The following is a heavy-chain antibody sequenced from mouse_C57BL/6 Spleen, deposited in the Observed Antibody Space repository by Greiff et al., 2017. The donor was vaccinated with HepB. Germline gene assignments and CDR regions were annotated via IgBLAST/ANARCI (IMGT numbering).Heavy chain of an antibody. CDR1: GFTFSNYW. CDR3: TGRWLLRFDY. CDR2: IRLKSDNYAT. J-gene: IGHJ2*01. V-gene: IGHV6-3*01. D-gene: IGHD2-3*01. Sequence: EVKVEESGGGLVQPGGSMKLSCVASGFTFSNYWMNWVRQSPEKGLEWVAQIRLKSDNYATHYAESVKGRFTISRDDSKSSVYLQMNNLRAEDTGIYYCTGRWLLRFDYWGQGTTLTVSS.